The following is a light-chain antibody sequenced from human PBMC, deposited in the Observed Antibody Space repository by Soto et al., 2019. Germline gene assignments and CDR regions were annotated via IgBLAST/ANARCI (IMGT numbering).Light chain of an antibody. CDR1: NIGSKS. CDR3: QVWHSGVDWV. Sequence: SYELTQPPSVSVAPGQTARITCGGNNIGSKSVHWYQQKPGQAPVLVVYDDNDRPSGIPERFSGSDSGNTATLTISRVEAGDEADYYCQVWHSGVDWVFGGWTKVTVL. J-gene: IGLJ2*01. CDR2: DDN. V-gene: IGLV3-21*02.